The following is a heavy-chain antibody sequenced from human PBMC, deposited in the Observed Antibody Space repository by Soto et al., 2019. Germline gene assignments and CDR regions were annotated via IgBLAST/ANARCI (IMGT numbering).Heavy chain of an antibody. CDR3: AIRPAVAGTRQFDY. J-gene: IGHJ4*02. CDR1: GYTFTGYY. D-gene: IGHD6-19*01. Sequence: ASVKVSCKASGYTFTGYYMHWVRQAPGQGLEWVGWINPNSGGTNYAQKFQGRVTMTRDTSISTAYMELSRLRSDDTAVYYCAIRPAVAGTRQFDYWGQGTLVTVSS. V-gene: IGHV1-2*02. CDR2: INPNSGGT.